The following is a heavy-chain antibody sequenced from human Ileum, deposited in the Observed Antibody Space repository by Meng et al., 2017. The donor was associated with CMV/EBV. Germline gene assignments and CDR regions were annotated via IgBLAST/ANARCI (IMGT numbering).Heavy chain of an antibody. CDR2: ISSSSSTI. Sequence: GSLKISCEASGFTFSSYSMNWVRQAPGKGLEWVSYISSSSSTIYYADSVKGRFTISRDNAKNSLYLQMNSLRAEDTAVYYCASSDYYDFWSGYPGKYYFDYWGQGTLVTVSS. CDR3: ASSDYYDFWSGYPGKYYFDY. D-gene: IGHD3-3*01. CDR1: GFTFSSYS. V-gene: IGHV3-48*04. J-gene: IGHJ4*02.